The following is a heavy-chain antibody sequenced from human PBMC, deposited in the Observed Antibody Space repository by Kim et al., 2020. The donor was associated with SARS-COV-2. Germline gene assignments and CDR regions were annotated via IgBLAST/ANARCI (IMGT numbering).Heavy chain of an antibody. Sequence: SQTLSLTCAISGDSVSSNSAAWNWIRQSPSRGLEWLGRTYYRSKWYNDYAVSVKSRITINPDTSKNQFSLQLNSVTPEDTAVYYCAREKHVLRYFDWFRYGMDVWGQGTTVTVSS. V-gene: IGHV6-1*01. CDR2: TYYRSKWYN. D-gene: IGHD3-9*01. J-gene: IGHJ6*02. CDR1: GDSVSSNSAA. CDR3: AREKHVLRYFDWFRYGMDV.